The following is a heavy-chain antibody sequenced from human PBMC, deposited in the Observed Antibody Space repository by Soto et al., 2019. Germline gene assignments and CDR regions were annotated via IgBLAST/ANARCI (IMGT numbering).Heavy chain of an antibody. CDR3: ARDFVVVAARDNWFDP. J-gene: IGHJ5*02. D-gene: IGHD2-15*01. CDR1: GFTFSSYW. V-gene: IGHV3-7*01. Sequence: GGSLRLSCAASGFTFSSYWMSWVRQAPGKGLEWVANIKQDGSEKYYVDSVKGRFTISRDNAKNSLYLQMNSLRAEDTAVYYCARDFVVVAARDNWFDPWGQGTLVTVSS. CDR2: IKQDGSEK.